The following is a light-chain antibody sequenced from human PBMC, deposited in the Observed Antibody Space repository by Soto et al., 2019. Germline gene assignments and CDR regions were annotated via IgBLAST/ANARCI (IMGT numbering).Light chain of an antibody. CDR3: CSYAGSYPGV. V-gene: IGLV2-11*01. Sequence: QSVLTQPRSVSGSPGQSVTISCTGTSSDVGGYNYVSWYQQHPGKAPKRMIYDVSKRPSGVPDRFSGSKSGNTASLTISGLQAEDEADYYCCSYAGSYPGVFGTGTKLTVL. CDR1: SSDVGGYNY. CDR2: DVS. J-gene: IGLJ1*01.